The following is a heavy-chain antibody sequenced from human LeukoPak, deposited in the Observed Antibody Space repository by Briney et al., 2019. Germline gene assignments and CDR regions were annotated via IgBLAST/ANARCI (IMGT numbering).Heavy chain of an antibody. J-gene: IGHJ4*02. CDR1: GGSISSGDYY. D-gene: IGHD6-6*01. Sequence: SETLSLTCTVSGGSISSGDYYWSWIRQPPGKCLEWIGYIYYSGSTYDNPSLKRRATISVDTSKNQFSLKLSSVTAADTAVYYCASWGYISSGPEYWGQGTLVTVSS. CDR2: IYYSGST. V-gene: IGHV4-30-4*01. CDR3: ASWGYISSGPEY.